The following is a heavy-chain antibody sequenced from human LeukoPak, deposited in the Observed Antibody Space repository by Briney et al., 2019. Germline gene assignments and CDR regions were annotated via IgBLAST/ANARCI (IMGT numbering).Heavy chain of an antibody. J-gene: IGHJ6*03. V-gene: IGHV3-7*01. CDR2: IKQDGSEK. D-gene: IGHD3-3*01. CDR3: ARMRFSRSYYMVV. Sequence: GGSLRLSCAASGFTFSSYWMSWVRQAPGKGLEWVANIKQDGSEKYYVDSVKGRFTISRDNAKNSLYLQMNSLRAEDTAVYYCARMRFSRSYYMVVWGKGTTVTVSS. CDR1: GFTFSSYW.